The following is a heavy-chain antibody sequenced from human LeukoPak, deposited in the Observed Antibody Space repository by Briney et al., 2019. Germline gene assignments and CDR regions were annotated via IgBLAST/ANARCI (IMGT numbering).Heavy chain of an antibody. Sequence: GGSLRLSCAASGFTFSSYSMHWVRQAPGEGREWVSAISGSVGSTYYADSVKGRFTISRDNSKNTLYLQMNSLRAEDTAVYYCAKGALMATRDMGWGQGALVTVAS. V-gene: IGHV3-23*01. D-gene: IGHD3-16*01. J-gene: IGHJ4*02. CDR1: GFTFSSYS. CDR2: ISGSVGST. CDR3: AKGALMATRDMG.